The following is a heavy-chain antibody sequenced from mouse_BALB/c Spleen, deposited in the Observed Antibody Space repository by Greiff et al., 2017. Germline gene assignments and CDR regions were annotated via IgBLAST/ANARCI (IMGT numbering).Heavy chain of an antibody. Sequence: QVQLQQSGAELVRPGASVTLSCKASGYTFTDYEMHWVKQTPVHGLEWIGAIDPETGGTAYNQKFKGKATLTADKSSSTAYMELRSLTSEDSAVYYCTRKGNGNYGFAYWGQGTLVTVSA. CDR2: IDPETGGT. D-gene: IGHD2-1*01. CDR1: GYTFTDYE. V-gene: IGHV1-15*01. J-gene: IGHJ3*01. CDR3: TRKGNGNYGFAY.